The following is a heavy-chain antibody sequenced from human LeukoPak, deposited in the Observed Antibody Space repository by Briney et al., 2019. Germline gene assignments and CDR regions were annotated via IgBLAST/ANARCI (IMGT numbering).Heavy chain of an antibody. CDR2: ISSSSSYI. CDR3: ARDLRGVATTYWYFDL. CDR1: GFTFSSYS. D-gene: IGHD5-12*01. V-gene: IGHV3-21*01. J-gene: IGHJ2*01. Sequence: GGSLRLSCAASGFTFSSYSMNWVRQAPGKGLEWVSSISSSSSYIYYADSVKGRFTISRDNAKNSLYLQMNSLRAEDTAVYYCARDLRGVATTYWYFDLWGHGTLVTVSS.